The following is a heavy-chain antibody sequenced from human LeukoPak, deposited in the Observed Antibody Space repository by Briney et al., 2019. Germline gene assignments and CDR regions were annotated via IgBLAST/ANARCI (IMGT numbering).Heavy chain of an antibody. Sequence: SETLSLTCTVSGGSLSSSSYYWGWIRQPPGKGLEWIGNIYYSGSTYYNPSLKSRVTISVDTSKNQFSLNLSSVTAADTAVYYCARQEYSSSSFDYWGQGTLVTVSS. J-gene: IGHJ4*02. CDR3: ARQEYSSSSFDY. D-gene: IGHD6-6*01. CDR1: GGSLSSSSYY. CDR2: IYYSGST. V-gene: IGHV4-39*01.